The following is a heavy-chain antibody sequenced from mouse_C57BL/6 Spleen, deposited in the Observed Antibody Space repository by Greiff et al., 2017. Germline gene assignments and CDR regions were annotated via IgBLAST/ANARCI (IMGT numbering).Heavy chain of an antibody. CDR2: IDPSDRET. V-gene: IGHV1-52*01. J-gene: IGHJ3*01. CDR3: ARSGTWDYDGYYWFAY. Sequence: VQLQQSGAELVRPGSSVKLSCKASGYTFTSYWMHWVKQRPIQGLEWIGNIDPSDRETHYNQKFKDKATLTVDKSSSTAYMQLSSLTSEDSAVYYCARSGTWDYDGYYWFAYWGQGTLVTVSA. CDR1: GYTFTSYW. D-gene: IGHD2-3*01.